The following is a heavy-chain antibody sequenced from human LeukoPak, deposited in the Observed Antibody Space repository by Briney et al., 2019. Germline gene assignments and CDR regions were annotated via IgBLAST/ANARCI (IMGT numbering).Heavy chain of an antibody. V-gene: IGHV4-4*02. D-gene: IGHD3-22*01. J-gene: IGHJ5*02. CDR1: GGSISSSNW. Sequence: PSGTLSLTCAVFGGSISSSNWWSWVRQPPGKGLEWIGEIYHSGSTNYNPSLKSRVTISVDKSKNQFSLKLSSVTAADTAVYYCAREGQDVYDSSGSEVFDPWGQGTLVTVSS. CDR2: IYHSGST. CDR3: AREGQDVYDSSGSEVFDP.